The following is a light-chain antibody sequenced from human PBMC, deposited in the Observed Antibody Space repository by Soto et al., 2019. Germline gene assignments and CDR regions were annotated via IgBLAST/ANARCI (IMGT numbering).Light chain of an antibody. J-gene: IGLJ1*01. CDR1: NSNIGRNY. Sequence: QEVIISCSGSNSNIGRNYVAWYQQLPGTAPKVPIYENNKRPSGIPDRFSGAKSGTSATLGITGLQTGDEADYYCGTWDRSLTTSYVFGTGTKVT. V-gene: IGLV1-51*01. CDR2: ENN. CDR3: GTWDRSLTTSYV.